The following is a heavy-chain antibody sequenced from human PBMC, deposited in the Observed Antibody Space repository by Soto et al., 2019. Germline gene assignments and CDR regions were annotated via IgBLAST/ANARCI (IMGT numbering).Heavy chain of an antibody. D-gene: IGHD6-19*01. J-gene: IGHJ4*02. V-gene: IGHV3-11*05. CDR1: GFTFSDYY. CDR2: ISSTSSYT. CDR3: AGDGTGWASYFDY. Sequence: QVQLVESGGGLVKPGGSLRLSCAASGFTFSDYYMTWIRQAPGKGLEWVSYISSTSSYTQYADSVRGRFTISRDNAKNSLFLQMNSLRAEDTGVYYCAGDGTGWASYFDYWGQGILVTVSS.